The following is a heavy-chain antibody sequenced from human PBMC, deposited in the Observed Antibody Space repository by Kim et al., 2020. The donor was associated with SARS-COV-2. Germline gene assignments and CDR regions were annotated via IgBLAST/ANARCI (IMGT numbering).Heavy chain of an antibody. Sequence: ASVKVSCKASGYSFTGYYMHWVRQAPGQGLEWMGRINPNRGDTKYAQKFQGRVIMTRDTSISTAYMELSGLRSDDTAVYYCARLRRSCNSGWCESELDPWGQGTLVTVSS. CDR3: ARLRRSCNSGWCESELDP. CDR1: GYSFTGYY. D-gene: IGHD6-19*01. J-gene: IGHJ5*02. CDR2: INPNRGDT. V-gene: IGHV1-2*06.